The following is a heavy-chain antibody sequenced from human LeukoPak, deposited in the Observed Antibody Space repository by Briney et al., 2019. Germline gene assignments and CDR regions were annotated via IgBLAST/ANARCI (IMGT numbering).Heavy chain of an antibody. Sequence: SETLSLTCTVSGYSISSGYNWGWIRQPPGEGLEWIGSIYHTGSTYYNPSLKSRVTVSVDTSKNQFSLKVTSVTAADTAVYYCARLVTRGYYDSSGRRIDAFDIWGQGTMVTVSS. CDR1: GYSISSGYN. CDR2: IYHTGST. V-gene: IGHV4-38-2*02. D-gene: IGHD3-22*01. J-gene: IGHJ3*02. CDR3: ARLVTRGYYDSSGRRIDAFDI.